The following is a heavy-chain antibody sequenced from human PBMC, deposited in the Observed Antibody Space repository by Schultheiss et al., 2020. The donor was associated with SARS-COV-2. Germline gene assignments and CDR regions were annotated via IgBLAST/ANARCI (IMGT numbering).Heavy chain of an antibody. J-gene: IGHJ5*02. CDR2: ISAYNGNT. D-gene: IGHD2-2*02. Sequence: ASVKVSCKASGGTFSSYTISWVRQAPGQGLEWMGWISAYNGNTNYAQKLQGRVTMTTDTSTSTAYMELRSLRSDDTAVYYCATGGIPAAIRGWFDPWGQGTLVTVSS. V-gene: IGHV1-18*01. CDR1: GGTFSSYT. CDR3: ATGGIPAAIRGWFDP.